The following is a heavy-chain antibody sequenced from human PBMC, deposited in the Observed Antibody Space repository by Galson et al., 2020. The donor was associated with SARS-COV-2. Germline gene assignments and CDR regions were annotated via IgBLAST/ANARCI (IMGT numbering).Heavy chain of an antibody. CDR3: VRGALLSQWELPTYNWFDS. V-gene: IGHV3-23*01. D-gene: IGHD1-26*01. CDR2: ISGRGGST. J-gene: IGHJ5*01. CDR1: GFTFRTYG. Sequence: GGSLRLSCAASGFTFRTYGMSWVRQAPGRGLEWVSGISGRGGSTYYADSVKGRFTISRDNSNNMIYLQMNSLEVADTAVYYCVRGALLSQWELPTYNWFDSWGQGTLVTVSS.